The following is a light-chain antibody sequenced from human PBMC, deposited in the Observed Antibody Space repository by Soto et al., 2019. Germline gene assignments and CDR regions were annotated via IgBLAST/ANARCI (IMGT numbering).Light chain of an antibody. Sequence: QSALTQPPSVSGSPGQSVTISCTGTSSDVGGYDHVSWYQHSPGTAPKLIIYEVSHRPSGVPDRFSGSTSGNTASLTISGLQAEDEADYYCSLKTRTFTRVFGGGTKVTVL. CDR2: EVS. CDR1: SSDVGGYDH. CDR3: SLKTRTFTRV. J-gene: IGLJ3*02. V-gene: IGLV2-18*01.